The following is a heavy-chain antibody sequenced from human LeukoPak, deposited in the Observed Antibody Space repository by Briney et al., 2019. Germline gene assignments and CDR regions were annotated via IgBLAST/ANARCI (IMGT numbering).Heavy chain of an antibody. CDR2: ISGGGGST. CDR3: AKVGTMIVAGPWDY. V-gene: IGHV3-23*01. D-gene: IGHD3-22*01. Sequence: PGGSLRLFCPASGFTFSSYAMSWVRQAPGKGLEWVSAISGGGGSTYYADSVKGRFTISTDNSKNTLYLQMNSLRAEDTAVYYCAKVGTMIVAGPWDYWGQGTLVTVSS. CDR1: GFTFSSYA. J-gene: IGHJ4*02.